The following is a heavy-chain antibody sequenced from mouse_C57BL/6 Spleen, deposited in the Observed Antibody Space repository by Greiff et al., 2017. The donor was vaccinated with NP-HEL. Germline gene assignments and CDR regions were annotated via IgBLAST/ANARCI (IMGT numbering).Heavy chain of an antibody. CDR3: ARLLRHAMDY. V-gene: IGHV1-7*01. J-gene: IGHJ4*01. D-gene: IGHD2-4*01. CDR2: INPSSGYT. Sequence: QVQLQQSGAELAKPGASVKLSCKASGYTFTSYWMHWVKQRPGQGLEWIGYINPSSGYTKYNQKFKDKATLTVDKSSSTAYMQLSSLTYEDSAVYYCARLLRHAMDYWGQGTSVTVSS. CDR1: GYTFTSYW.